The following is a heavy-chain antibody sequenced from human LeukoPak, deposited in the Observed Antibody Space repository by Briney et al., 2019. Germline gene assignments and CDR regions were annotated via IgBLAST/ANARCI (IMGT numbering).Heavy chain of an antibody. D-gene: IGHD1-20*01. CDR1: GYTFTGYY. V-gene: IGHV1-2*06. Sequence: ASVKVSCKASGYTFTGYYMHWVRQAPGQGLEWLGRINPKTGGSNYAQRFQGRVTMTSDTSTSTAYMELSRLNSDDTAVYYCTTLVSGINYWGQGTLVTVSS. CDR2: INPKTGGS. J-gene: IGHJ4*02. CDR3: TTLVSGINY.